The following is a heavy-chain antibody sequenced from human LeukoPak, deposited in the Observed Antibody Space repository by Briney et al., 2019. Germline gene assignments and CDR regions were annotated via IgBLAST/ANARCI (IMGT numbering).Heavy chain of an antibody. V-gene: IGHV3-21*01. CDR3: AREGIIMLRGALDY. CDR1: GFSFSSYT. D-gene: IGHD3-10*01. CDR2: ITSSSTYI. J-gene: IGHJ4*02. Sequence: PGGSLRLSCAASGFSFSSYTMNWVRQAPGKGLEWVSSITSSSTYIYYADSVKGRFPISRDNAENSLFLQMNSLRAEDTAVYYCAREGIIMLRGALDYWGQGTLVTVSS.